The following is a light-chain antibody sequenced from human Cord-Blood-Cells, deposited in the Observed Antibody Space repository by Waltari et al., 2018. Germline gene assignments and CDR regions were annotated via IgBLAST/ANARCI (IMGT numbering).Light chain of an antibody. CDR1: SSDVGGYNY. CDR3: SSYTSSSTWV. V-gene: IGLV2-14*01. Sequence: QSALTRPASVSGSPGQSITISCTGTSSDVGGYNYVSWYQQHPGKAPKLMIYEVSNRPSGVAKRFSGSKSGNTASLTISGLQAEDEADYYCSSYTSSSTWVFGGGTKLTVL. CDR2: EVS. J-gene: IGLJ3*02.